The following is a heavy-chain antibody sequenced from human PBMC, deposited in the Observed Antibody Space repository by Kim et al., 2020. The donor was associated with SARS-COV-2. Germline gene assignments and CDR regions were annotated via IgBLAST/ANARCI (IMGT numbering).Heavy chain of an antibody. CDR3: AKGFSSGWYDGTDV. Sequence: GGSLRLSCAASGFTFSSYAMSWVRQAPGKGLEWVSGISGGVGSTYYADSVKGRFTISRDNSKNTLYLQMNSLRAEDTAVYYCAKGFSSGWYDGTDVWGQGTTVTVSS. CDR1: GFTFSSYA. J-gene: IGHJ6*02. V-gene: IGHV3-23*01. CDR2: ISGGVGST. D-gene: IGHD6-19*01.